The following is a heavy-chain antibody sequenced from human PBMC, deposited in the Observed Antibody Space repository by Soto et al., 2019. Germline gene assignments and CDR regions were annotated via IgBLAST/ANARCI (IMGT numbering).Heavy chain of an antibody. CDR1: GFTFSIYG. D-gene: IGHD5-18*01. Sequence: QVQLVESGGGVVQPGRSLRLSCAASGFTFSIYGMHWVRQSPGKGLEWVAVISYDGSNKYYADSVKGRFTISRDNSKNTLYLQMNSLRAEDTAVYYCAKDLKEYSYVEHYYYYGMDVWGQGTTVTVSS. J-gene: IGHJ6*02. V-gene: IGHV3-30*18. CDR3: AKDLKEYSYVEHYYYYGMDV. CDR2: ISYDGSNK.